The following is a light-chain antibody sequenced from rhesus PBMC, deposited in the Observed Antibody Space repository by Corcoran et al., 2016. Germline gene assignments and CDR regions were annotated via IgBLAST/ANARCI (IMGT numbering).Light chain of an antibody. CDR3: LQDYTTPYS. Sequence: DIQMTQSPSSLSASVGDRVTVTCRASQGINNHLSWYQQRPGKAPTLLIYAASSLQTGVSSRFSGSGSGTDFTLTISSLQSEDFASYYCLQDYTTPYSFGQGTKVEIK. V-gene: IGKV1-94*01. CDR1: QGINNH. CDR2: AAS. J-gene: IGKJ2*01.